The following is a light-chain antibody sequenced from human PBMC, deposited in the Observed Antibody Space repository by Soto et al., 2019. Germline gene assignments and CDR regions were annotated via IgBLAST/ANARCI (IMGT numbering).Light chain of an antibody. CDR1: SSDIGGYNY. J-gene: IGLJ3*02. Sequence: QSALTQPASVSGSPGQSITISCTGSSSDIGGYNYVSWYQQHPGKAPQLMIYDVGYRPSGISDRFSGSKSGNTASLTISGLQPKDEADYYCSSYGASSTLFGGGTKLTVL. CDR3: SSYGASSTL. V-gene: IGLV2-14*03. CDR2: DVG.